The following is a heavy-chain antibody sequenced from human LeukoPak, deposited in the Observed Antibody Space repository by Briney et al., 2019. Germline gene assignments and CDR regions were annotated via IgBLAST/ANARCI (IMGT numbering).Heavy chain of an antibody. Sequence: GGSLRLSCAASGFTFDDYTMHWVRQAPGKGLEWVSLISWDGGSTYYADSVKGRFTISRDNSKNSLYLQMSSLRTEDTALYYCAKDMGIAAAGTYLDYWGQGTLVTVSP. J-gene: IGHJ4*02. V-gene: IGHV3-43*01. CDR1: GFTFDDYT. CDR2: ISWDGGST. CDR3: AKDMGIAAAGTYLDY. D-gene: IGHD6-13*01.